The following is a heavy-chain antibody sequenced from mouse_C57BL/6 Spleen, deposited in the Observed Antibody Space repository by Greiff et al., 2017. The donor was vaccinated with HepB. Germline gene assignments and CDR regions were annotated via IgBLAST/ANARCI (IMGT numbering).Heavy chain of an antibody. CDR3: ARMGDYYGSSSNWYFDV. CDR1: GYTFTSYW. V-gene: IGHV1-59*01. Sequence: QVQLQQPGAELVRPGTSVKLSCKASGYTFTSYWMHWVKQRPGQGLEWIGVIDPSDSYTNYNQKFKGKATLTVDTSSSTAYMQLSSLTSEDSAVYYCARMGDYYGSSSNWYFDVWGTGTTVTVSS. J-gene: IGHJ1*03. D-gene: IGHD1-1*01. CDR2: IDPSDSYT.